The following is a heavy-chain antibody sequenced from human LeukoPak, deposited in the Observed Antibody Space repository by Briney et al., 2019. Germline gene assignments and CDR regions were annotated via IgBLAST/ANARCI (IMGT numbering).Heavy chain of an antibody. CDR3: ASFPDYYDSSGYYRGPY. CDR2: ISRASESI. Sequence: GGSLRLSCEASGFNFNTYSMAWVRQAPGKGLEWVSIISRASESIFYADSVKGRFTISRDNAKNSLYLQMNSLRAEDTAVYYCASFPDYYDSSGYYRGPYWGQGTLVTVSS. CDR1: GFNFNTYS. J-gene: IGHJ4*02. V-gene: IGHV3-21*04. D-gene: IGHD3-22*01.